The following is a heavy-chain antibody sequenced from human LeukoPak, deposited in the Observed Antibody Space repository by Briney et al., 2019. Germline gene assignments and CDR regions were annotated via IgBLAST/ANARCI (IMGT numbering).Heavy chain of an antibody. CDR3: ARGGLGIAVAY. CDR1: GGSISSYY. V-gene: IGHV4-59*12. D-gene: IGHD6-19*01. J-gene: IGHJ4*02. CDR2: IYYSGST. Sequence: SETLSLTCTVSGGSISSYYWSWIRQPPGKGLEWIGYIYYSGSTNYNPSLKSRVTISVDTSKNQFSLKLSSVTAADTAVYYCARGGLGIAVAYWGQGTLVTVSS.